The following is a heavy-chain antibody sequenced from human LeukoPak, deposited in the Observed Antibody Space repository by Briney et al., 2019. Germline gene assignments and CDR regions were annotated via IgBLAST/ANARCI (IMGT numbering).Heavy chain of an antibody. CDR1: GGSISSGDYY. V-gene: IGHV4-30-4*01. J-gene: IGHJ3*02. CDR2: IYYSGST. Sequence: SETLSLTCTVSGGSISSGDYYWSRIRQPPGKGLEWIGYIYYSGSTYYNPSLKSRVTISVDTSKNQFSLKLSSVTAADTAVYYCARLPGIAAAGTSNAFDIWGQGTMVTVSS. CDR3: ARLPGIAAAGTSNAFDI. D-gene: IGHD6-13*01.